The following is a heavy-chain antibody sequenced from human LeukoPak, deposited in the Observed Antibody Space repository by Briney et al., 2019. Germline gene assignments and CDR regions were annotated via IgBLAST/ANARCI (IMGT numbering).Heavy chain of an antibody. D-gene: IGHD5-18*01. CDR1: GGTFSSYA. CDR2: IIPIFGIA. V-gene: IGHV1-69*04. CDR3: AVDTAMLPFDY. J-gene: IGHJ4*02. Sequence: SVKVSCKASGGTFSSYAISWVRQAPGQGLEWMGRIIPIFGIANYAQKFQGRVTITADKSTSTAYMELSSLRSEDTAVYYCAVDTAMLPFDYWGQGTLITVSS.